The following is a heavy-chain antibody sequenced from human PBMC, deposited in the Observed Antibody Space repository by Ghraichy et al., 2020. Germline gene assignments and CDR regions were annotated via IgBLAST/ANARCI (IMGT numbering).Heavy chain of an antibody. CDR3: AGGTRSTQDY. D-gene: IGHD1-1*01. CDR2: IYYSGST. V-gene: IGHV4-39*01. Sequence: SETLSLTCTVYGGSISSSSYYWGWIRQPPGKGLEWIGSIYYSGSTYYNPSLKSRVTISVDTSKNQFSLKLSSVTAADTAVYYCAGGTRSTQDYWGQGTLVTVSS. J-gene: IGHJ4*02. CDR1: GGSISSSSYY.